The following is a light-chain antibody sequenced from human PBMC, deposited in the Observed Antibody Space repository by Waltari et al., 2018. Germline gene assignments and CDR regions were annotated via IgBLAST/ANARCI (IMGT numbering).Light chain of an antibody. J-gene: IGKJ1*01. V-gene: IGKV3-15*01. Sequence: TVVTQSPGTLSVSPGERVTLSCRTSQSIGFSLAWYQQKPGQAPRLLMFHSSTRAPGIPARSSGSGSETEFTLTIGSLQSEDFAVYYCQQYNNWPPGTFGQGTKVEI. CDR1: QSIGFS. CDR3: QQYNNWPPGT. CDR2: HSS.